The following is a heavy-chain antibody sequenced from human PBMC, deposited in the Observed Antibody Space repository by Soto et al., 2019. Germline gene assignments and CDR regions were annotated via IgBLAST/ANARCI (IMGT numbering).Heavy chain of an antibody. V-gene: IGHV4-34*01. J-gene: IGHJ6*02. CDR2: INHSGST. Sequence: TLSLTCAVYGGSFSGYYWSWIRQPPGKGLEWIGEINHSGSTNYNPSLKSRVTISVDTSKNQFSLKLSSVTAADTAVYYCARDRYSSSWSSLLYGMDVWGQGTTVTVSS. D-gene: IGHD6-13*01. CDR1: GGSFSGYY. CDR3: ARDRYSSSWSSLLYGMDV.